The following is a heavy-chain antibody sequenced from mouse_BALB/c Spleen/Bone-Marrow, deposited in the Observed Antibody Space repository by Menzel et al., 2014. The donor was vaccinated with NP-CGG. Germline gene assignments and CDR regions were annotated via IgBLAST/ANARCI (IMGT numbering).Heavy chain of an antibody. J-gene: IGHJ4*01. CDR2: INPYNGGT. Sequence: VQLQQSGPELVKPGASVKISCKASGYSFTGYTMNWVKRSHGKNLEWIGLINPYNGGTSYNQRFKGKATLTVDKSSSTAYMEFLSLTSEDSAVYYCARSGLYYGNYLYAMDYWGQGTSVTVSS. V-gene: IGHV1-18*01. CDR1: GYSFTGYT. D-gene: IGHD2-1*01. CDR3: ARSGLYYGNYLYAMDY.